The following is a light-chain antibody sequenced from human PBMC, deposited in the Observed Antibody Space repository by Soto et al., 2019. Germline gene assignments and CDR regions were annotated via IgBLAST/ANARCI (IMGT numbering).Light chain of an antibody. CDR2: KAS. CDR3: QQYNSLWT. J-gene: IGKJ1*01. V-gene: IGKV1-5*03. Sequence: DIQMTQSPSTLSASVGDRVTITCRASQSISSWLARYQQKPGKAPKLLIYKASSLESGVPSRFSGSGSGTEFTLTISSLQPDDFATYYCQQYNSLWTFGRGTKVDI. CDR1: QSISSW.